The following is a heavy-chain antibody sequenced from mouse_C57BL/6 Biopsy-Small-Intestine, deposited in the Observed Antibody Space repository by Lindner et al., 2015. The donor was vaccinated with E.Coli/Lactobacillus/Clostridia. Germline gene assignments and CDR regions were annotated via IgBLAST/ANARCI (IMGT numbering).Heavy chain of an antibody. CDR3: ARYGSGDAMDY. D-gene: IGHD1-1*01. J-gene: IGHJ4*01. V-gene: IGHV3-5*01. CDR1: GISITTGNYR. CDR2: IYYSGTI. Sequence: VQLQESGPGLVKPSRTVFLTCTVTGISITTGNYRWSWIRQFPGNKLEWIGYIYYSGTITYNPSLTSRTTITRDTPKNQFFLEMNSLTAEDTATYYCARYGSGDAMDYWGQGTSATVSS.